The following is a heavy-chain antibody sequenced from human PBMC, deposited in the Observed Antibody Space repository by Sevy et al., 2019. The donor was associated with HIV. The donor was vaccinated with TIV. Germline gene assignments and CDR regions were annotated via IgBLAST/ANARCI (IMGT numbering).Heavy chain of an antibody. D-gene: IGHD6-19*01. V-gene: IGHV1-69*13. J-gene: IGHJ4*02. CDR3: ARSDGSGWQIDY. CDR2: IIPIFGTA. Sequence: ASVKVSCKASGGTLSSYAISWVRQAPGQGLEWMGGIIPIFGTANYAQKFQGRVTITADESTSTAYMELSSLRSEDTAVYYCARSDGSGWQIDYWGQGTLVTVSS. CDR1: GGTLSSYA.